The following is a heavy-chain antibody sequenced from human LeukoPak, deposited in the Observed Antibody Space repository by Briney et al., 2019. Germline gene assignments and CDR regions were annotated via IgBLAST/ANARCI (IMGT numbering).Heavy chain of an antibody. J-gene: IGHJ5*02. Sequence: PGGSLRLSCAASGFTFSSYWMSWVRQAPRKGLEWVANIKQDGSEKYYVDSVKGRFTISRDNAKNSLYLQMNSLRAEDTAVYYCARDKGIKGSCYSVCVWFDPWGQGTLVTVSS. D-gene: IGHD2-15*01. V-gene: IGHV3-7*01. CDR1: GFTFSSYW. CDR2: IKQDGSEK. CDR3: ARDKGIKGSCYSVCVWFDP.